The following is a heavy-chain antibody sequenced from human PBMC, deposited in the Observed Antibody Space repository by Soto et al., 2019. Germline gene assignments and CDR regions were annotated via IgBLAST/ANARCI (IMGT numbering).Heavy chain of an antibody. J-gene: IGHJ4*02. D-gene: IGHD2-15*01. V-gene: IGHV3-23*01. CDR3: AKRQGTGLAAKNFDF. CDR1: GFPFSNHA. CDR2: ISDGGDLI. Sequence: LRLSCAASGFPFSNHAMSWVRQSPCKVLDLVSCISDGGDLIYYADSVKGRFSMSRDNSENMLYLQMTNLRAEDTAIYFCAKRQGTGLAAKNFDFWGQGTLVTVSS.